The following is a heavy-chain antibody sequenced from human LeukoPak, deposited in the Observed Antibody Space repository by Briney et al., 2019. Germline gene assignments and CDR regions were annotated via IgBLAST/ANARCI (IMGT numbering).Heavy chain of an antibody. Sequence: GGTLRLSCAASGFTFNTYWMTWVRQAPPKGLEWVANIRPDGIESHYVDSVNARFTISRDNANNKLSLQMITLISDDTAASYCSRELGRRVGAPLDYWGERTLVTVSS. CDR3: SRELGRRVGAPLDY. D-gene: IGHD1-26*01. CDR2: IRPDGIES. J-gene: IGHJ4*02. CDR1: GFTFNTYW. V-gene: IGHV3-7*01.